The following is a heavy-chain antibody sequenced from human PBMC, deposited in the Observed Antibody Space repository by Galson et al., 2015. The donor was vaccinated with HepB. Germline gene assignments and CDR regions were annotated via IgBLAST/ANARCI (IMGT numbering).Heavy chain of an antibody. CDR2: IKSRTDGGTT. CDR3: TDPRWLQFPL. CDR1: GFTFGSHW. Sequence: SLRLSCAASGFTFGSHWLHWVRQAPGRGLVWLGRIKSRTDGGTTDYAAPIKGRFTISRDDSKGILYLQMNSLKTEDTAVYYCTDPRWLQFPLWGQGTLVTVSS. V-gene: IGHV3-15*01. D-gene: IGHD5-24*01. J-gene: IGHJ4*02.